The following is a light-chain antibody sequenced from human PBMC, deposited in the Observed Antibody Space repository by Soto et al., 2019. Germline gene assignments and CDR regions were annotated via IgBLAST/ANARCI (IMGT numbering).Light chain of an antibody. CDR2: GAS. CDR3: QQFNSWPRT. CDR1: QIVSGN. J-gene: IGKJ1*01. Sequence: IVMTQSPATVSASPGERVTLSCRASQIVSGNVAWYHQKPGQPPRLLVYGASTTATDIPARFFGSGSETDFTLTITRLQSEDFGTYYCQQFNSWPRTFGQGTKVEIK. V-gene: IGKV3-15*01.